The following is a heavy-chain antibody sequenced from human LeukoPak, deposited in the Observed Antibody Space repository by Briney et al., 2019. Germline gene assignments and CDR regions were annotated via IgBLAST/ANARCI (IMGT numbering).Heavy chain of an antibody. D-gene: IGHD6-19*01. Sequence: GGSLRLSCAASGFTFSSYGMHWVRQAPGKGLEWVAVISYDGSNKYYADSVKGRFTFSRDNSKNTLYLQMNSLRAEDTAVYYCAKAESGWETDGFDIWGQGTMVTVSS. CDR2: ISYDGSNK. CDR1: GFTFSSYG. J-gene: IGHJ3*02. CDR3: AKAESGWETDGFDI. V-gene: IGHV3-30*18.